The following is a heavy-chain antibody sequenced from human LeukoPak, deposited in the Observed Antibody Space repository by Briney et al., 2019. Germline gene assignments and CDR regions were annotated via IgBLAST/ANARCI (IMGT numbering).Heavy chain of an antibody. V-gene: IGHV4-59*01. D-gene: IGHD5-24*01. Sequence: PSETLSLTCTVSGGSISSYYWTWIRQPPGKGLEWIGYIYYSGSTNYNPSLKSRVTISVDTSKNQLSLKLSSVTAADTAVYYCARGRGDGYNPFDYWGQGTLVTVSS. CDR2: IYYSGST. J-gene: IGHJ4*02. CDR3: ARGRGDGYNPFDY. CDR1: GGSISSYY.